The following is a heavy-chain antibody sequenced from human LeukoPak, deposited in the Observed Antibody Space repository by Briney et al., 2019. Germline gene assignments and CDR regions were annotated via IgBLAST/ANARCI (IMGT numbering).Heavy chain of an antibody. V-gene: IGHV4-39*01. CDR2: IHSSGNT. CDR1: IGSVNSGVYY. CDR3: AKHEGSYYDKSGYTFDF. J-gene: IGHJ4*02. Sequence: SETLSLTCTVSIGSVNSGVYYWGWIRQPPGKVLEWIGSIHSSGNTYYNPSLKSRVTISVDTSKNHFSLKLSSVTAADRAVYYCAKHEGSYYDKSGYTFDFWGQGTLVTVSS. D-gene: IGHD3-22*01.